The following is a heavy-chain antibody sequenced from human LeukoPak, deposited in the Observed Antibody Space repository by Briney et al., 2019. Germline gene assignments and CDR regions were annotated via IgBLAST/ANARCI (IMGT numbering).Heavy chain of an antibody. Sequence: GGSLSLSCTASGFTFSDHAMHWVRQAPGKGLEWVTVISYHARDQFYADSVKGRFTVSRGNSRNVLYLQMNSLRVEDSAVYYCAAQPCINGICYLDYWGQGALVTVSS. D-gene: IGHD2-8*01. CDR2: ISYHARDQ. CDR1: GFTFSDHA. CDR3: AAQPCINGICYLDY. V-gene: IGHV3-30*04. J-gene: IGHJ4*02.